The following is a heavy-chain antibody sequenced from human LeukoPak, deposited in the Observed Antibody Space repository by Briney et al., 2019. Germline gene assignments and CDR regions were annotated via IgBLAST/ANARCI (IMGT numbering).Heavy chain of an antibody. CDR3: SSGSCYHPSN. CDR1: GGSISNYY. CDR2: ISHSGST. D-gene: IGHD3-10*01. V-gene: IGHV4-59*04. J-gene: IGHJ4*02. Sequence: TSETLSLTCTVSGGSISNYYWSWIRQPPGKGLEWIGSISHSGSTYCNPSLKTRVTISIDTSKNQFSLRLSSVTAADTAVYYCSSGSCYHPSNWGQGTLVTVSS.